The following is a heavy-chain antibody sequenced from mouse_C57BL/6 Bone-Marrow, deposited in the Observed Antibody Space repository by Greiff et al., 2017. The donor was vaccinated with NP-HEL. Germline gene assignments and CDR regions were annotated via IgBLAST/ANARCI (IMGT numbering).Heavy chain of an antibody. J-gene: IGHJ2*01. Sequence: VQLKESGPELVKPGASVKIPCKASGYTFTDYNMDWVKQSHGKSLEWIGDINPNNGGTIYNQKFKGKATLTVDKSSSTAYMELRSLTSEDTAVYYCARLGLDYWGQGTTLTVSS. CDR3: ARLGLDY. V-gene: IGHV1-18*01. D-gene: IGHD4-1*01. CDR2: INPNNGGT. CDR1: GYTFTDYN.